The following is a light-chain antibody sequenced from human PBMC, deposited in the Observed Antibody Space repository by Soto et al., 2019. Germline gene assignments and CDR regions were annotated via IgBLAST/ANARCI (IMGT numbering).Light chain of an antibody. V-gene: IGLV2-14*01. CDR3: SSYTSSSTPV. J-gene: IGLJ2*01. CDR2: DVS. CDR1: SSDVGGYNY. Sequence: QSALTQPASVSGSPGQSITISCTGTSSDVGGYNYVSWYQRHPGKAPKLMIYDVSNRLSGVSNRFSGSKSGNTASLTISGLQAEDEADYYCSSYTSSSTPVFGGGTKLTVL.